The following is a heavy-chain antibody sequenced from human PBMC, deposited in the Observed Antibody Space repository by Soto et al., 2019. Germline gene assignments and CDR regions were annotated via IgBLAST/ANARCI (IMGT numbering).Heavy chain of an antibody. J-gene: IGHJ4*02. V-gene: IGHV3-23*01. Sequence: GGSLRLSCTASEVTFSNYAMSWVRQAPGKGLEWVSGISADGGGTYYAGSVKGRFTISRDNAKNSLYLEMNSLRAEDTAVYYCARESEDLTSNFDYWGQGTLVTVSS. CDR1: EVTFSNYA. CDR2: ISADGGGT. CDR3: ARESEDLTSNFDY.